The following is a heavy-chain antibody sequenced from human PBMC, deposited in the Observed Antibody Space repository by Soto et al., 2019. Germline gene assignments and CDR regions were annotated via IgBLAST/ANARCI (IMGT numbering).Heavy chain of an antibody. J-gene: IGHJ6*02. CDR3: ARDREAGSNFYYGMDV. Sequence: SETLSLTCSVSGADINTYSWTWIRQPAGKGLEWIGRIYTSASINYNPSLRGRVTLSVDTSTNQVSLKLASVTAADTAVYYCARDREAGSNFYYGMDVWGQGTTLTVSS. V-gene: IGHV4-4*07. D-gene: IGHD6-19*01. CDR2: IYTSASI. CDR1: GADINTYS.